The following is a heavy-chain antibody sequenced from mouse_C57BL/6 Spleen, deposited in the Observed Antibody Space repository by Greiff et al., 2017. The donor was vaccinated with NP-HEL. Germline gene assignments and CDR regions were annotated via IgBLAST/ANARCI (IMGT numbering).Heavy chain of an antibody. D-gene: IGHD1-1*01. V-gene: IGHV5-4*01. CDR1: GFTFSSYA. Sequence: EVQLQQSGGGLVKPGGSLKLSCAASGFTFSSYAMSWVRQTPEKRLEWVATISAGGSYTYYPDNVKGRFTISRDNAKNNLYLQMSHLKSEDTAMYYCARDHYGSPYYFDYWGQGTTLTVSS. J-gene: IGHJ2*01. CDR2: ISAGGSYT. CDR3: ARDHYGSPYYFDY.